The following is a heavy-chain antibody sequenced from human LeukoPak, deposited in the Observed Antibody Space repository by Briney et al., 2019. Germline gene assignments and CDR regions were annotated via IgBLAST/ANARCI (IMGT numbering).Heavy chain of an antibody. CDR2: IKQDGSEK. Sequence: PGGSLRLSCAASGFTFSSYWMSWVRQAPGKGLEWVANIKQDGSEKYYVDSVKGRFTISRDNAKNSLYLQMNSLRAEDTAVYYCARDPYYDQELFYGMDVWGQGTTVTVSS. CDR3: ARDPYYDQELFYGMDV. CDR1: GFTFSSYW. J-gene: IGHJ6*02. V-gene: IGHV3-7*01. D-gene: IGHD3-16*01.